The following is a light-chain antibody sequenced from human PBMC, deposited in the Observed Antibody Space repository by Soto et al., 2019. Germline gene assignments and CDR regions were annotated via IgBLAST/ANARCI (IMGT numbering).Light chain of an antibody. CDR2: EVT. CDR3: NSYTSSSSWV. Sequence: QSALTQPASVSGSPGQSITISCTGTSSDVGAYNYVSWYQQHPGKAPKLMIYEVTNRPSGVSNRFSGSKSGNTASLTISGLLAEDEADYYCNSYTSSSSWVFGGGTKLTVL. CDR1: SSDVGAYNY. J-gene: IGLJ3*02. V-gene: IGLV2-14*01.